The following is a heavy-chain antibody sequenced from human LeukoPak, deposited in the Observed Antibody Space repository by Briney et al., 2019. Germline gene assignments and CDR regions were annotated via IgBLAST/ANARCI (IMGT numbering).Heavy chain of an antibody. V-gene: IGHV4-4*02. CDR1: GGSISSSNW. CDR2: IYHSGST. Sequence: SGTLSLTCAVSGGSISSSNWWSWVRQPPGKGLAWTGEIYHSGSTNYNPSLKSRVTISVDKSKNQFSLKLSSVTAADTAVYYCATSAVAGTGYAFDIWGQGTMVTVSS. CDR3: ATSAVAGTGYAFDI. J-gene: IGHJ3*02. D-gene: IGHD6-19*01.